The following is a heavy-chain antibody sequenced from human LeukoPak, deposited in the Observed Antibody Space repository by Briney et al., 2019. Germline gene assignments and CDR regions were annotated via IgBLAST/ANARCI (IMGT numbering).Heavy chain of an antibody. CDR3: ARGDGVVVGAHNYYYYGMEV. J-gene: IGHJ6*02. V-gene: IGHV4-34*01. CDR2: INHSGST. Sequence: SETLSLTCSVYGGSFRGYYWSWIRQPPGKGLEWIGEINHSGSTIYNLSLKSRVNISVDTSKNQFSLKLTSVTAADTAVYSCARGDGVVVGAHNYYYYGMEVWGQGTTVTVSS. CDR1: GGSFRGYY. D-gene: IGHD2-15*01.